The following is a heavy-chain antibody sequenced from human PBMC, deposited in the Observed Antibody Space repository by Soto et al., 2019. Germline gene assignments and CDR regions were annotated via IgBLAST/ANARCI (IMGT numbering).Heavy chain of an antibody. Sequence: SETLSLTCTVSGGSISSSSYYWGWIRRPPGKGLEWIGSIYYSGSTYYNPSLKSRVTISVDTSKNQFSLKLSSVTAADTAVYYCARQITITIFVMLDPWGQGNLVTVSS. V-gene: IGHV4-39*01. D-gene: IGHD3-3*01. J-gene: IGHJ5*02. CDR2: IYYSGST. CDR3: ARQITITIFVMLDP. CDR1: GGSISSSSYY.